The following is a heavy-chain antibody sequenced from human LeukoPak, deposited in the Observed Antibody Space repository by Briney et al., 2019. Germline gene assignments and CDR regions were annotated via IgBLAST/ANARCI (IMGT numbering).Heavy chain of an antibody. D-gene: IGHD3-10*02. J-gene: IGHJ6*03. CDR3: AELGITMVGGV. CDR1: TFTVISYE. V-gene: IGHV3-48*03. Sequence: GGSLTLALAAATFTVISYERNWVRQAPGKGLNGVSDISIMGGTIHYGHSAKGRFTICRDHAQTSMYLQMNSLRAEDTAVYYCAELGITMVGGVWGKGPTVTI. CDR2: ISIMGGTI.